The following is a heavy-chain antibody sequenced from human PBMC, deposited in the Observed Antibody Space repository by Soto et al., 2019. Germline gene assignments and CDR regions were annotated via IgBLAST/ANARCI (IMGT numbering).Heavy chain of an antibody. CDR1: GGSVSSGSYY. J-gene: IGHJ5*02. CDR2: IYYSGST. V-gene: IGHV4-61*01. Sequence: QVQLQESGPGLVKPSETLSLTCTVSGGSVSSGSYYWSWIRQPPGKGLEWIGYIYYSGSTNYNPSLTSRVTISVDTSKNQFSLKLSSVTAADTAVYYCARDSAYYDFWSGYYRVGWFDPWGQGTLVTVSS. CDR3: ARDSAYYDFWSGYYRVGWFDP. D-gene: IGHD3-3*01.